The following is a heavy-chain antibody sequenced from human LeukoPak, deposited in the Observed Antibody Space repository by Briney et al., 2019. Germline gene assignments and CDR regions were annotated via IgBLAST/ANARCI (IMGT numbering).Heavy chain of an antibody. Sequence: ASVKVSCKASGYTFIGYYMHWVRQAPGQGLEWMGRFNPNSGGTDYAQKLQGRVTMTRDTSINTAYMELSRLRSDDTAVYYCATYSSTWYYFDYWGQGTLVTVSS. D-gene: IGHD6-13*01. J-gene: IGHJ4*02. V-gene: IGHV1-2*06. CDR2: FNPNSGGT. CDR1: GYTFIGYY. CDR3: ATYSSTWYYFDY.